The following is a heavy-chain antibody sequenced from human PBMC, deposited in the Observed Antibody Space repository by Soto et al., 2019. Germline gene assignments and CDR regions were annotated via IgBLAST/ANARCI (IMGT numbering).Heavy chain of an antibody. V-gene: IGHV3-23*01. CDR3: AKSFGYSSSWYGAFDI. J-gene: IGHJ3*02. D-gene: IGHD6-13*01. Sequence: EVQLLESGGGLVQPGGSLRLSCAASGFTFSSYAMSWVRQAPGKGLEWVSAISGSGGSTYYADSVKGRFTISRENSKNTLYLQMNSLRAEDTAVYYCAKSFGYSSSWYGAFDIWGQGTMVTVSS. CDR2: ISGSGGST. CDR1: GFTFSSYA.